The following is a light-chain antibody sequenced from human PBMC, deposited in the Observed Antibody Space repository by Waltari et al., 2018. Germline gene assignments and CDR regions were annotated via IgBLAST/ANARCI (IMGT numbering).Light chain of an antibody. CDR2: GAS. J-gene: IGKJ1*01. Sequence: EKVMTQSPATLSVSPGERATLSCRASQSISNKLAWYQQKPGQAPRLLIYGASTRATGFPARFGGSGSGTEFTLTISSLQSEDFAVYYCHQYTDWPPTFGQGTKVEVK. CDR1: QSISNK. V-gene: IGKV3-15*01. CDR3: HQYTDWPPT.